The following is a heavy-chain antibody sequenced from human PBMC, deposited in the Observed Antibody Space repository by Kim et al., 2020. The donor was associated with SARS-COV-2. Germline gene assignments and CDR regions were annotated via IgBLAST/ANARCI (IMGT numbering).Heavy chain of an antibody. Sequence: GGSLRLSCAASGFTFTDYYMSWIRQAPGKGLEWVSYISSSGGTIYYADSVKGRFTVSRDNAQNSLNLQMNSLRAEDTAVYYCARDYSSAWSTYYYYGMDVWGKGTTVTVSS. J-gene: IGHJ6*04. D-gene: IGHD6-19*01. V-gene: IGHV3-11*01. CDR2: ISSSGGTI. CDR1: GFTFTDYY. CDR3: ARDYSSAWSTYYYYGMDV.